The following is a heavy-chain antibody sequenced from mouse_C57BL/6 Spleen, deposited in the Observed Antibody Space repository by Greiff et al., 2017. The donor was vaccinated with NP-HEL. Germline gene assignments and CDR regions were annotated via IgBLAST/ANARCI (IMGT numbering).Heavy chain of an antibody. CDR1: GYTFTSYW. CDR2: IYPSDSET. D-gene: IGHD2-3*01. J-gene: IGHJ2*01. CDR3: ARCDGYYGGPFDY. Sequence: VQLQQPGAELVRPGSSVKLSCKASGYTFTSYWMDWVKQRPGQGLEWIGNIYPSDSETHYNQKFKDKATLTVDKSSSTAYMQLSSLTSEDSAVYYCARCDGYYGGPFDYWGQGTTLTVSS. V-gene: IGHV1-61*01.